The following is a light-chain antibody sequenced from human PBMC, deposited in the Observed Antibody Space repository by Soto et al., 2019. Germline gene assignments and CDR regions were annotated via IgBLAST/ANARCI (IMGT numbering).Light chain of an antibody. J-gene: IGKJ5*01. Sequence: IVLTQSPGTLSLSPGERATLSCRASQSVSGSYLAWYQQKPGQAPRLLIYGGSSRATGIPVRFSGSGSETDFTLTISSLQPEDFATYYCQQSYSTPITFGQGTRLEIK. CDR2: GGS. CDR1: QSVSGSY. V-gene: IGKV3-20*01. CDR3: QQSYSTPIT.